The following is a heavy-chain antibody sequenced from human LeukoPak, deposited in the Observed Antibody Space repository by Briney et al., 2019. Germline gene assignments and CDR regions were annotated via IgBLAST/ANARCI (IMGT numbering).Heavy chain of an antibody. D-gene: IGHD3-16*01. V-gene: IGHV3-53*01. J-gene: IGHJ4*02. CDR3: ARDRQSWGFDY. CDR2: IYSGGST. Sequence: GGSLRLSCAASGFTVSSNYMSWARQAPGKGLEWVSVIYSGGSTYYADSVKGRLTISRDNSKNTLYLQMNSLRAEDTAVYYCARDRQSWGFDYWGQGTLVTVSS. CDR1: GFTVSSNY.